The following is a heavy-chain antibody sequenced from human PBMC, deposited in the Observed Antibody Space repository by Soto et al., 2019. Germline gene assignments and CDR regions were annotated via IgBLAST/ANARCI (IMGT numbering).Heavy chain of an antibody. V-gene: IGHV3-66*01. Sequence: HPGGSLILSCAASGFTVSSNYMSWVRQAPGKGLEWVSVIYSGGSTYYADSVKGRFTISRDNSKNTLYLQMNSLRAEDTAVYYCARDRSGLDAFDIWGQGTMVTVSS. J-gene: IGHJ3*02. CDR2: IYSGGST. CDR3: ARDRSGLDAFDI. CDR1: GFTVSSNY.